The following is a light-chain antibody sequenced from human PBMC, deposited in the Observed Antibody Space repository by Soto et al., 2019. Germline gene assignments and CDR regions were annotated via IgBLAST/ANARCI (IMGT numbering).Light chain of an antibody. CDR2: VAS. V-gene: IGKV3-20*01. Sequence: EIVLTQSPGTLYLSPGERATPSCRASQSVNSNFLAWYQQKPGQAPRLLLSVASNRATGIPDGFSGSGSGTDFTLTISKLEPEDFAVYYCQRYGNSPRTFGEGTKVVLK. J-gene: IGKJ1*01. CDR3: QRYGNSPRT. CDR1: QSVNSNF.